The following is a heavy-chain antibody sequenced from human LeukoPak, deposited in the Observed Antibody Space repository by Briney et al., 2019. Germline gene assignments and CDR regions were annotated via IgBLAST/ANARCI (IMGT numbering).Heavy chain of an antibody. CDR1: GGSISSSSYY. V-gene: IGHV4-39*07. D-gene: IGHD6-19*01. CDR2: MSSSGIS. Sequence: SETLSLTCTVSGGSISSSSYYWGWIPQPPGKGLEWIGRMSSSGISTYSPSLKSRVTISIDTSRNQFSMNLNAVTAADTAVYYCAKGAGPPWFDPWGQGTLVTVSS. CDR3: AKGAGPPWFDP. J-gene: IGHJ5*02.